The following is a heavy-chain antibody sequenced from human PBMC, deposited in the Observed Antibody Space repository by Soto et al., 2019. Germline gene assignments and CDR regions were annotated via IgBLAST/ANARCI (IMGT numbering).Heavy chain of an antibody. V-gene: IGHV3-23*01. J-gene: IGHJ3*02. CDR2: LTPSGGET. CDR1: GFTFSTYA. D-gene: IGHD1-1*01. Sequence: PGGSLRLSCVASGFTFSTYAMSWVRQAPGKGLEWVSALTPSGGETFYADSVKGRFTISRDNSMNALYLQMNSLRIEDTAVYYCAHPRGYRVFDAYDIWGQGTMVTVSS. CDR3: AHPRGYRVFDAYDI.